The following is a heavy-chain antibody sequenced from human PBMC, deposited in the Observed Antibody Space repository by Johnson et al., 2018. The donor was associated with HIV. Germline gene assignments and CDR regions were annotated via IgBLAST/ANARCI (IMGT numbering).Heavy chain of an antibody. Sequence: VQLVESGGGLVKPGGSLRLSCAASGFTVSDYYMSWIRQAPGKGLEWVGRIKSKTDGGTTDYAAPVKGRFTISRDDSKNTLYLQMNSLKTEDTAVYYCTTEEGYCSGGSCYVDAFDIWGQGTMVTVSS. CDR1: GFTVSDYY. CDR3: TTEEGYCSGGSCYVDAFDI. CDR2: IKSKTDGGTT. J-gene: IGHJ3*02. V-gene: IGHV3-15*01. D-gene: IGHD2-15*01.